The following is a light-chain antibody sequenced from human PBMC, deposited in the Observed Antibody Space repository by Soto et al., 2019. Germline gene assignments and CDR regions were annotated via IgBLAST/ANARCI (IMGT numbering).Light chain of an antibody. Sequence: DIQMTQSPSTLSGSVGDRVTITCRASQTISSWLAWYQQKPGKAPNLLIYKASTLKSGVPSRFSGGGSGTEFTLTTSSLQPDDFATYYCQHYNSYSEAFGQGTKVELK. J-gene: IGKJ1*01. CDR1: QTISSW. V-gene: IGKV1-5*03. CDR3: QHYNSYSEA. CDR2: KAS.